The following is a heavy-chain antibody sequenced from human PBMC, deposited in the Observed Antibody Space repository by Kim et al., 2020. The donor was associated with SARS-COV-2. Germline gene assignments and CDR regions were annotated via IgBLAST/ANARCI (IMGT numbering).Heavy chain of an antibody. Sequence: ASVKVSCKASGYTFTSYYMHWVRQAPGQGLEWMGIINPSGGSTSYAQKFQGRVTMTRDTSTSTVYMELSSLRSEDTAVYYCARDWGRYYDSSGYFDYWGQGTLVTVSS. V-gene: IGHV1-46*01. J-gene: IGHJ4*02. D-gene: IGHD3-22*01. CDR1: GYTFTSYY. CDR2: INPSGGST. CDR3: ARDWGRYYDSSGYFDY.